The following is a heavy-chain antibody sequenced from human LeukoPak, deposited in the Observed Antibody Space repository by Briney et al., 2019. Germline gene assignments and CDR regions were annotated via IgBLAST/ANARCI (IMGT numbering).Heavy chain of an antibody. Sequence: GGSLRLSCAASGFTVSSNYMSWVRQAPGKGLEWVSVIYSDGSTYYADSVKGRFTISRGNSENILYLQMNNLRAEDTAVYYCARDLGYCSGGICYVGYCDYWGQGTLVTVSA. CDR2: IYSDGST. V-gene: IGHV3-66*01. D-gene: IGHD2-15*01. CDR1: GFTVSSNY. J-gene: IGHJ4*02. CDR3: ARDLGYCSGGICYVGYCDY.